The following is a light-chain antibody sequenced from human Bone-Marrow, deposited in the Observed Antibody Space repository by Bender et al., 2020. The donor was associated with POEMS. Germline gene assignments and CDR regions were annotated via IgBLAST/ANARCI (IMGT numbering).Light chain of an antibody. CDR2: QDS. CDR3: QAWDASSGV. CDR1: HIGSKS. V-gene: IGLV3-21*01. J-gene: IGLJ3*02. Sequence: SYVLTQSPSVSLAAGQTASITCGGDHIGSKSVHWYQQRPGQAPILVIYQDSKRPTGIPDRFSGSSTGDAATLTISGTQTMDEADYYCQAWDASSGVFGGGTKLTVL.